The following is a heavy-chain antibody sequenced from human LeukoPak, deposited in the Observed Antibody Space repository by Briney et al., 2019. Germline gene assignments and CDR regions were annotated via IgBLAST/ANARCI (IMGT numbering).Heavy chain of an antibody. J-gene: IGHJ4*02. CDR2: ISSSGSTI. D-gene: IGHD3-3*01. CDR1: GFTFSDYY. Sequence: PGGSLRLSCAASGFTFSDYYMSWIRQAPGKGLEWVSYISSSGSTIYYADSVKGRLTISRDNAKNSLYLQMNSLRAEDMAVYYCARGSGTNFWSGYYTGFDYWGQGTLVTVSS. CDR3: ARGSGTNFWSGYYTGFDY. V-gene: IGHV3-11*04.